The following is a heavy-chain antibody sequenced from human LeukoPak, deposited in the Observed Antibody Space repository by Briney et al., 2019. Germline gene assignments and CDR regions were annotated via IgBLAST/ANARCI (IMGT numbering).Heavy chain of an antibody. CDR3: ARPMVGLTNAFDI. Sequence: GESLKISCKGSGYSFTNYWIAWVRQMPGKDLEWMGIIYPGDSDTRYSPSFQGQVTISADKSFSTAYLQWSSLKASDTAVYYCARPMVGLTNAFDIWGQGTMVTVSS. CDR1: GYSFTNYW. V-gene: IGHV5-51*01. J-gene: IGHJ3*02. CDR2: IYPGDSDT. D-gene: IGHD3-10*01.